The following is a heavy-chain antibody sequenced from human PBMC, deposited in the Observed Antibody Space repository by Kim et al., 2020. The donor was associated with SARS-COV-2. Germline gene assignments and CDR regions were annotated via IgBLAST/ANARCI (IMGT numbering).Heavy chain of an antibody. CDR3: ARGQYYYDSSGHNGGWFDP. J-gene: IGHJ5*02. CDR1: GYIFTTYY. CDR2: INPSGGST. D-gene: IGHD3-22*01. Sequence: ASVKVSCKTSGYIFTTYYIHWVRQAPGQGLEWMGIINPSGGSTSYAQKFQGRVTMTRDTSTSTVNMELSSLRSEDTAIYYCARGQYYYDSSGHNGGWFDPWGQGTLVTVSS. V-gene: IGHV1-46*01.